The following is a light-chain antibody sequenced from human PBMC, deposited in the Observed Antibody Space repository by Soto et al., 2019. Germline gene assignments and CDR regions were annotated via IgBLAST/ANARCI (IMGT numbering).Light chain of an antibody. J-gene: IGKJ1*01. CDR1: QGISNY. Sequence: DIQMTQSPSPLSASVGDRVTITCRASQGISNYLAWYQQKPGKVPKLLIHPASTLQSGVPSRFSGSGSGTDFTLTISSLQTEDVATYYCQKYNSAHETFGQGTKVEIK. CDR3: QKYNSAHET. CDR2: PAS. V-gene: IGKV1-27*01.